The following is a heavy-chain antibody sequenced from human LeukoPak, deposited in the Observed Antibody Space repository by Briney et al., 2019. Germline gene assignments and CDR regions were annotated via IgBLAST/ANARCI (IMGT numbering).Heavy chain of an antibody. D-gene: IGHD3-10*01. V-gene: IGHV3-66*02. CDR2: IYSAGIA. CDR1: GFTANSNY. Sequence: PGGSLRVSCEGSGFTANSNYMSWVRQAPGRGLEWVAVIYSAGIAYYADPVKGRFTISSDNSNNTLFLQMSSLRPEDTAIYYCATTACHVGSGSFQHWGQGTLVTVSS. J-gene: IGHJ1*01. CDR3: ATTACHVGSGSFQH.